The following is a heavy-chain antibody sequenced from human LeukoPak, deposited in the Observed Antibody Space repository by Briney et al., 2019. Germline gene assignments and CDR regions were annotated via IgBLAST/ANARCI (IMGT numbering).Heavy chain of an antibody. Sequence: PSETLSLTCTVSGDSISSSYSWGWIRQPPGKGLEWIGIVYSSGSTYHKPSCKSRVTISMDTSKNQFSLKLSSVTAADTAVYYCARGRTIFDYWGQGTLVTVSS. CDR1: GDSISSSYS. CDR3: ARGRTIFDY. CDR2: VYSSGST. J-gene: IGHJ4*02. D-gene: IGHD1-7*01. V-gene: IGHV4-39*07.